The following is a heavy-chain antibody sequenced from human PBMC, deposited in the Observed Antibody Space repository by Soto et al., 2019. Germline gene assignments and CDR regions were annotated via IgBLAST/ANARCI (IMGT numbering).Heavy chain of an antibody. Sequence: GASVKVSCKASGYTFTSYDINWVRQATGQGLEWMGWMNPNSGNTGYAQKFQGRVTMTRNTSISTAYMELSSLRSEDTAVYYCARILRLTTVTSSGYWGQGTLVTVSS. CDR1: GYTFTSYD. CDR2: MNPNSGNT. V-gene: IGHV1-8*01. CDR3: ARILRLTTVTSSGY. D-gene: IGHD4-4*01. J-gene: IGHJ4*02.